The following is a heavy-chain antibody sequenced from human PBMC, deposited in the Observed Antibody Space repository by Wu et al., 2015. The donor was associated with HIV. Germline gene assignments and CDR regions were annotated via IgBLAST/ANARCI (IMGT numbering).Heavy chain of an antibody. Sequence: QVQLVQSGTDVRKPGASVKVSCKASGYTFTDYYIHWVRQAPGQRLEWMGWMNSNNGKTGYGQKFQGRVAMTMNISTRTAYMELSGLKSEDTAVYYCATSYYGSGSYPTFYYYYAMDVWGQGTTVTVSS. CDR1: GYTFTDYY. J-gene: IGHJ6*02. D-gene: IGHD3-10*01. CDR3: ATSYYGSGSYPTFYYYYAMDV. V-gene: IGHV1-8*02. CDR2: MNSNNGKT.